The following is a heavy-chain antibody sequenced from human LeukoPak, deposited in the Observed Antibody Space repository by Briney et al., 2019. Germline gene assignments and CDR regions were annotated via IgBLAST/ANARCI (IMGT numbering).Heavy chain of an antibody. Sequence: GGSLRLSCAASGFTLRSYTMNWVRQAPGKGLEWVSSIGISSNKIYYADSVKGRFIISRDNAKNSVYLQMNSLRAEDTAVYYCAREYYYDSSGSRPFDYWGQGTLVTVSS. D-gene: IGHD3-22*01. J-gene: IGHJ4*02. CDR3: AREYYYDSSGSRPFDY. CDR1: GFTLRSYT. V-gene: IGHV3-21*01. CDR2: IGISSNKI.